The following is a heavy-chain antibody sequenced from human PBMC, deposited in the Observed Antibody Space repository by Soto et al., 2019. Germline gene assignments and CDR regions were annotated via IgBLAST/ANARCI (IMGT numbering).Heavy chain of an antibody. CDR1: GGSISSGSYY. CDR2: IYYSGST. V-gene: IGHV4-39*01. CDR3: ARHTREESITTFGVAFDY. J-gene: IGHJ4*02. Sequence: SETLSLACTVSGGSISSGSYYWGWIRQPPGKGLEWIGSIYYSGSTYYNPSLKSRVTISVDTSKNQFSLKLSSVTAADTAVYYCARHTREESITTFGVAFDYWGQGTLVTVSS. D-gene: IGHD3-3*01.